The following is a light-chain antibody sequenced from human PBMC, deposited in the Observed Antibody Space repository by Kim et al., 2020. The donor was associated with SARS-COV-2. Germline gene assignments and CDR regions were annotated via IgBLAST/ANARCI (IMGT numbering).Light chain of an antibody. V-gene: IGLV2-14*03. CDR2: DVI. CDR3: SSYSSTTTPYL. J-gene: IGLJ1*01. Sequence: QLISISCTGTSSDVGCYDYVSWYQQHPGKPPKLVIYDVINRPSGVSNRFSGSRSANTASLTISGLQAEDEADYFCSSYSSTTTPYLFGTGTKVTVL. CDR1: SSDVGCYDY.